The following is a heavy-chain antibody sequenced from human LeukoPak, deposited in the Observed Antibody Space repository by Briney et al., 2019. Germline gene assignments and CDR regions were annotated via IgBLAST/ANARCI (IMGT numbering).Heavy chain of an antibody. CDR1: GGTFSSYA. CDR3: ARDIEVGSSLGAFDI. CDR2: ISAYNGNT. J-gene: IGHJ3*02. V-gene: IGHV1-18*01. D-gene: IGHD2-21*01. Sequence: ASVKVSCKASGGTFSSYAISWVRQAPGQGLEWMGWISAYNGNTNYAQKLQGRVTMTTDTSTSTAYMELRSLRSDDTAVYYCARDIEVGSSLGAFDIWGQGTMVTVSS.